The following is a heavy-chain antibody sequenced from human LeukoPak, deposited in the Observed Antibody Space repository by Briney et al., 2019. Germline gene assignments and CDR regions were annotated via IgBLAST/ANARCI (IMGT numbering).Heavy chain of an antibody. CDR2: IHYSGST. Sequence: PSETLSLTCTVSGGSISSYYWSWIRQPPGKGLEWIGYIHYSGSTSYNPSLKSRVTISIDTSKNQFSLKLSSVTAADTAVYYCARRSSSRGYFQHWGQGTLVTVSS. CDR1: GGSISSYY. J-gene: IGHJ1*01. D-gene: IGHD6-13*01. CDR3: ARRSSSRGYFQH. V-gene: IGHV4-59*12.